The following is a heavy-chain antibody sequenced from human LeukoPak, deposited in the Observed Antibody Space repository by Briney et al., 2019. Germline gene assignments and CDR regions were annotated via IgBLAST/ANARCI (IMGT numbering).Heavy chain of an antibody. J-gene: IGHJ4*02. Sequence: ESGPTLVNPTQTLTLTCTFSGFSLSTSGVGVGWIRQPPGKGLEWIGSIYYSGSTYYNPSLKSRVTISVDTSKNQFSLKLSSVTAADTAVYYCARQSSIVGATTGTFDYWGQGTLVTVSS. CDR3: ARQSSIVGATTGTFDY. D-gene: IGHD1-26*01. CDR1: GFSLSTSGVG. CDR2: IYYSGST. V-gene: IGHV4-39*01.